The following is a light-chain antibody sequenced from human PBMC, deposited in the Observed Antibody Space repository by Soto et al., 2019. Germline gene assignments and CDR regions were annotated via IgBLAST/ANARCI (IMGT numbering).Light chain of an antibody. CDR3: QQYHIWPPWT. CDR1: ESVSSN. Sequence: EVVMTQSPATLSVSPGERATLSCRASESVSSNLAWYQQRPGQAPRLLMYGASTRADGIPARFTGSASGTEFTLTISSLQSEDFAVYYCQQYHIWPPWTSGQGTKV. J-gene: IGKJ1*01. V-gene: IGKV3-15*01. CDR2: GAS.